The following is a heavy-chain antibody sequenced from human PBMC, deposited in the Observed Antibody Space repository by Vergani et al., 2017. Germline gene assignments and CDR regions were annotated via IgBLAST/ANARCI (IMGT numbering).Heavy chain of an antibody. D-gene: IGHD5-18*01. CDR1: GYTFISYG. V-gene: IGHV1-18*01. CDR2: IGPYNDNT. CDR3: ARGGGQTALDL. J-gene: IGHJ4*02. Sequence: QVQLVQSGAEVKEPGASVKVSCKASGYTFISYGLSWVRQAPGQGLEWMGWIGPYNDNTNYAQKMRGRVTMTTDTSTDTAYMELRRLRSDDPAVYYCARGGGQTALDLWGQGTLVTVSS.